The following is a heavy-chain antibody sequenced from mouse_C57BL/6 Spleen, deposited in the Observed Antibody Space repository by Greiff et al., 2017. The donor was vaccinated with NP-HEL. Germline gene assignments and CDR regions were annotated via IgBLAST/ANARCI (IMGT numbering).Heavy chain of an antibody. V-gene: IGHV1-81*01. CDR3: ARDYYGSSSAWFAY. J-gene: IGHJ3*01. CDR2: VYPRRGNT. D-gene: IGHD1-1*01. CDR1: GYTFTSYG. Sequence: QVQLKQSGAELARPGASVKLSCKASGYTFTSYGISWVKQRTGQGLEWIGEVYPRRGNTYYNEKFKGKATLTADKSSSTAYMELRSLTSEDSAVYFCARDYYGSSSAWFAYWGQGTLVTVS.